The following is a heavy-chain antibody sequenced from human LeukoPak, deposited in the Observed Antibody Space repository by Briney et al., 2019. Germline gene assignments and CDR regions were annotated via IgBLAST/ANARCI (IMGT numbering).Heavy chain of an antibody. CDR1: GITFSNSW. CDR2: IRPDGSEG. CDR3: TTLGLADSDY. V-gene: IGHV3-7*01. J-gene: IGHJ4*02. Sequence: PGGSLRLSCTTSGITFSNSWMSWVRQAPGKGLEWVATIRPDGSEGYYADSVRGRFTISRDNSKNSFYLQMSSLRAEDTAVYYCTTLGLADSDYWGQGTLVTVSS. D-gene: IGHD3/OR15-3a*01.